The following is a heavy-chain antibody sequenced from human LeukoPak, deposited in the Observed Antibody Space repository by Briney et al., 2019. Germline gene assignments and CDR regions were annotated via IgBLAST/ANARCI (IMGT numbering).Heavy chain of an antibody. CDR3: AREGPVGGSNDY. J-gene: IGHJ4*02. D-gene: IGHD3-10*01. CDR1: GGSISSSSYY. Sequence: SETLSLTCTVSGGSISSSSYYWGWIRQPPGKGLEWIGSIYYSGSTYYNPSLKSRVTISVDTSKNQFSLKLSSVTAADTAVYYCAREGPVGGSNDYWGQGTLVTVSS. V-gene: IGHV4-39*07. CDR2: IYYSGST.